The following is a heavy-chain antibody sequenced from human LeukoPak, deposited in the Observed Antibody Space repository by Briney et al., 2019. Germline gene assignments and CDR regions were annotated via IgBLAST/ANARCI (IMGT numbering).Heavy chain of an antibody. J-gene: IGHJ4*02. CDR1: GGSIRSSF. V-gene: IGHV4-59*01. CDR3: ARDTVAAAGDFDY. CDR2: INDSARS. Sequence: SETLSLICTVSGGSIRSSFWSWIRQPPGKGLEWVGCINDSARSHYNPSLKSRVPISVDTSKNQFSLRLSSVSAADTALYFCARDTVAAAGDFDYWGQGTLATVSS. D-gene: IGHD6-25*01.